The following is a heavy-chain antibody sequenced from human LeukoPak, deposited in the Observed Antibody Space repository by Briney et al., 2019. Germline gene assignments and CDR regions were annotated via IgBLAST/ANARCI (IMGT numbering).Heavy chain of an antibody. CDR3: ARDSRGDYYFDY. Sequence: PGGSLRLCCAASGFTFSSYAMHWVRQAPGKGLEWVAVISYDGSNIYYADSVKGRFTISRDNSKNTQYLQMNSLRAEDTAVYYCARDSRGDYYFDYWGQGTLVTVSS. V-gene: IGHV3-30-3*01. CDR1: GFTFSSYA. CDR2: ISYDGSNI. D-gene: IGHD2-21*02. J-gene: IGHJ4*02.